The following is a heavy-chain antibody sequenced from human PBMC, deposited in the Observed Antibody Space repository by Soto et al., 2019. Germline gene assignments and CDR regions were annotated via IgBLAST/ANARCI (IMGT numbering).Heavy chain of an antibody. V-gene: IGHV3-7*03. Sequence: EVQLVESGGGLVQPGGSLRLSCAVSGFTFTSYSMSWVRQAPGEGLEWVANIQQDGSEKYYVDSVKGRFTISRDNAKNSLYLQMNSLRAEDTAVYFCARVGGTGGYTYGLDYWGQGTLVTVSS. CDR3: ARVGGTGGYTYGLDY. D-gene: IGHD5-18*01. J-gene: IGHJ4*02. CDR2: IQQDGSEK. CDR1: GFTFTSYS.